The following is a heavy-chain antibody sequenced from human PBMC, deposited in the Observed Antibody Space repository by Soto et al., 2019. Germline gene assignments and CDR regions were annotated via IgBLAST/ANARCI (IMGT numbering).Heavy chain of an antibody. J-gene: IGHJ4*02. V-gene: IGHV4-31*03. CDR2: IYYSGST. Sequence: SETLSLTCTVSGGSISSGGYYWSWIRQHPGKGLEWIGYIYYSGSTYYNPSLKSRVTISVDTSKNQFSLKLSSVTAADTAVYYCARVVEGYCSGGSCYDFDYWGQGTLVTVSS. D-gene: IGHD2-15*01. CDR3: ARVVEGYCSGGSCYDFDY. CDR1: GGSISSGGYY.